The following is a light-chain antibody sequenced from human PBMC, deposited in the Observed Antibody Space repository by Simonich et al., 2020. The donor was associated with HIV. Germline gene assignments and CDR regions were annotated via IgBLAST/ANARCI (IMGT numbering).Light chain of an antibody. CDR1: QRISYW. CDR3: QQYNNYRT. V-gene: IGKV1-5*03. J-gene: IGKJ1*01. Sequence: DLQMTQSPSHLSASVGDRVTITCLAQQRISYWLAWYQQKPGKAPKLLMYKASNLESGVPSRFSGSGSGTEFTLTISSLQPDYFATYYCQQYNNYRTFGQGTKVEIK. CDR2: KAS.